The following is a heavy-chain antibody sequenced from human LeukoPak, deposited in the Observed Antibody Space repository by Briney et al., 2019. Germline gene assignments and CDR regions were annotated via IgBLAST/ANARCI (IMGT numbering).Heavy chain of an antibody. D-gene: IGHD6-19*01. CDR1: GGSISSYY. CDR2: IYYSGST. CDR3: ARDAYSSGFFFDY. Sequence: SETLSLTCTVSGGSISSYYWSWIRQPPGKGLEWVGYIYYSGSTNYNPSLKSRVTISVDTSKNQFSLKLSSVTAADTAVYYCARDAYSSGFFFDYWGQGTLVTVSS. V-gene: IGHV4-59*01. J-gene: IGHJ4*02.